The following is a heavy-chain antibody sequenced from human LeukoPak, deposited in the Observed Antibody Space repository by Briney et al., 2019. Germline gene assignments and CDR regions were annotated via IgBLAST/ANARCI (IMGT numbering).Heavy chain of an antibody. V-gene: IGHV4-4*02. CDR3: ARVRVTPYISIDS. J-gene: IGHJ4*02. D-gene: IGHD4-23*01. CDR1: GGSISSGTW. CDR2: IYHSGST. Sequence: PSETLSLTCAVSGGSISSGTWWSWVRPPPGKGLEWIGEIYHSGSTNNNPSLKSRVTISVDKSKNQFSLKLNSVTAADTAVYYCARVRVTPYISIDSWGQGTLVTVSS.